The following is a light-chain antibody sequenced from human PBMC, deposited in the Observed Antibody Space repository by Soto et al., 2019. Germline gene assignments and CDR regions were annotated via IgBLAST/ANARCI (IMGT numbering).Light chain of an antibody. CDR3: LLSYVGTRA. CDR1: TGAVTSGHS. J-gene: IGLJ1*01. Sequence: QAVVTQEPSLTVSPGGTVTLTCGSSTGAVTSGHSPYWFQQKPGQAPRTLIYDTSNKHSWTPARFSGSLLGGKAALTLTGAQPEDEAEYYCLLSYVGTRAFGTGTKVTVL. V-gene: IGLV7-46*01. CDR2: DTS.